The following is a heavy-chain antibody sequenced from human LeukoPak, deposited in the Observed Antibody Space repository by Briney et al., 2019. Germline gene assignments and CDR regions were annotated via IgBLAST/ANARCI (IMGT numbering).Heavy chain of an antibody. CDR1: GFTFRTYW. Sequence: GGSLRLSCAASGFTFRTYWMNWVRQAPGKGLEWVANIKEDGSEKYYVDSVKGRFTISRDNAKNSLYLQMNSLRAEDTALYYCAKPNLVGATTWGDYFDYWGQGTLVTVSS. J-gene: IGHJ4*02. CDR3: AKPNLVGATTWGDYFDY. V-gene: IGHV3-7*03. CDR2: IKEDGSEK. D-gene: IGHD1-26*01.